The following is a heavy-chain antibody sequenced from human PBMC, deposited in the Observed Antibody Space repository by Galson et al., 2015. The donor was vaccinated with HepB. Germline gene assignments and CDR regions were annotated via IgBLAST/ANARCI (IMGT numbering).Heavy chain of an antibody. D-gene: IGHD3-22*01. CDR1: GDSVSSDSAT. Sequence: CAISGDSVSSDSATWNWIRQSPSRGLEWVGRTYYRSKWHNDYALSVKSRISINADTSKNQISLQLNSVSPEDTAVYYCARVPLLFVDAVGYDAFDVWGQGTLVTVSS. J-gene: IGHJ3*01. CDR2: TYYRSKWHN. CDR3: ARVPLLFVDAVGYDAFDV. V-gene: IGHV6-1*01.